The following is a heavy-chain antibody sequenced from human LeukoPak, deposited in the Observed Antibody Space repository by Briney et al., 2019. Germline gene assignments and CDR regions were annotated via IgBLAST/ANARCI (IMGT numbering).Heavy chain of an antibody. CDR1: GFAFDTYA. CDR2: ISSSSSYI. V-gene: IGHV3-21*01. J-gene: IGHJ4*02. D-gene: IGHD3-3*01. CDR3: ARGFPYYDFWSGYDGAVDY. Sequence: GVSLRLSCEDFGFAFDTYAMTWVRQAPGKGLEWVSSISSSSSYIYYADSVKGRFTISRDNAKNSLYLQMNSLRAEDTAVYYCARGFPYYDFWSGYDGAVDYWGQGTLVTVSS.